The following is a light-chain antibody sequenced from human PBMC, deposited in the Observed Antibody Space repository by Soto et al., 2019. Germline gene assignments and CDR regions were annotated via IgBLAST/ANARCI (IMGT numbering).Light chain of an antibody. J-gene: IGLJ3*02. CDR2: EVS. CDR3: SSYTSSSTPWV. Sequence: QPVLTQPASVSGSPGQSITISCTGTSSDIGGYNYVSWYQQRPGNAPKLMIYEVSNRPSGVSDRFSGSKSGNTASLTISGLQAEDEADYYCSSYTSSSTPWVFGGGTKLTVL. CDR1: SSDIGGYNY. V-gene: IGLV2-14*01.